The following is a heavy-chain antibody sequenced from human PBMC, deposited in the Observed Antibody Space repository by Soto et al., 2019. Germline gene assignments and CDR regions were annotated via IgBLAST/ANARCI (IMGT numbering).Heavy chain of an antibody. V-gene: IGHV3-73*01. D-gene: IGHD2-21*01. Sequence: GGSLRLSCAASGFTFSGSAMHWGRQASWKGLEWVGHIRSKANSYATVYAASVKGRFTISRDDSKNTAYLQMNSLKTEDTAVYYCARHALISARCQLCHWGRRTLVTVSS. CDR3: ARHALISARCQLCH. CDR2: IRSKANSYAT. J-gene: IGHJ4*01. CDR1: GFTFSGSA.